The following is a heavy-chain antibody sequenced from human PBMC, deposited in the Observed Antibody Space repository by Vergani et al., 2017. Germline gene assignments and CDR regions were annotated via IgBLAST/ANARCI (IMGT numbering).Heavy chain of an antibody. CDR3: AKDSYSSSWYVIDY. Sequence: EVQLLESGGGLVQPGGSLRLSCAASGFTFSSYAMSWVRQAPGKGLEWVSAISGSGGSTYYADSVKGRFTISRDNSRNSLYLQMNSLRTEDTALYYCAKDSYSSSWYVIDYWGQGTLVTVSS. D-gene: IGHD6-13*01. CDR2: ISGSGGST. CDR1: GFTFSSYA. J-gene: IGHJ4*02. V-gene: IGHV3-23*01.